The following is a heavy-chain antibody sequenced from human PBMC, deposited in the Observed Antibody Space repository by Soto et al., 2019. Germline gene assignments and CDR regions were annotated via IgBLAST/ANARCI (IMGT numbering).Heavy chain of an antibody. CDR3: ATGMGGSIEI. V-gene: IGHV4-4*07. J-gene: IGHJ2*01. Sequence: QVQLQQSRPRLVKTSEPLLPPCTVSGYSISNVYWCWIRLPAGQGLVSMGRVTASARTNYNPSLQSGVNMKLDAFKIRYSLRLTCVSGADRGVSLWATGMGGSIEIWGRGLLFMVAS. CDR2: VTASART. CDR1: GYSISNVY. D-gene: IGHD3-16*02.